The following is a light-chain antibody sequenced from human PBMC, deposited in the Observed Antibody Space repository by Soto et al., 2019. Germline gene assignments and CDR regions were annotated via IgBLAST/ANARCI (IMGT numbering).Light chain of an antibody. CDR2: EVS. CDR3: ISYTTSSTHVV. V-gene: IGLV2-14*01. CDR1: TSDVGAYNY. Sequence: QSVLTQPASVSGSPGQSITISCTGTTSDVGAYNYVSWFQQHPGKAPKLMIYEVSNRPSGVSDRFSASKSGNKASLTISGLQAEDEADYYCISYTTSSTHVVFGGGTKLTVL. J-gene: IGLJ2*01.